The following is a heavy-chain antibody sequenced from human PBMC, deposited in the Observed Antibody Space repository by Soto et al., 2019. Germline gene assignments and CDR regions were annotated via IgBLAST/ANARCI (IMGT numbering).Heavy chain of an antibody. CDR1: GGSIISYY. CDR2: IYDSGST. CDR3: ARVFSGSYSDY. Sequence: SETLSLTCTVSGGSIISYYWSWIRQPPGKGLEWIGYIYDSGSTSYNPSLKSRVTISVDKSKNQFSLKLSSVTAADTAVYYCARVFSGSYSDYWGQGTLVTVSS. V-gene: IGHV4-59*12. D-gene: IGHD1-26*01. J-gene: IGHJ4*02.